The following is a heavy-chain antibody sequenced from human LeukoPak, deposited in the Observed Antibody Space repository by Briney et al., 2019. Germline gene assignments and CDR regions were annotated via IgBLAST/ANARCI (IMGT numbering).Heavy chain of an antibody. Sequence: MTSETLSLTCAAYGGSFSGYYWSWIRQPPGKGLEWIGEINHSGSTNYNPSLKSRVTISVDTSKNQFSLKLSSVTAADTAVYYCAELGITMIGGVWGKGTTVTISS. D-gene: IGHD3-10*02. J-gene: IGHJ6*04. CDR1: GGSFSGYY. V-gene: IGHV4-34*01. CDR2: INHSGST. CDR3: AELGITMIGGV.